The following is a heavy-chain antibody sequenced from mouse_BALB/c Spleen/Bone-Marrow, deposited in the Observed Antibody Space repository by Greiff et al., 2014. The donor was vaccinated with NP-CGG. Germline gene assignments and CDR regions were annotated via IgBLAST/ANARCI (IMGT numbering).Heavy chain of an antibody. CDR1: GFTFSDYG. CDR2: ISNLAYSI. D-gene: IGHD2-1*01. Sequence: EVNLVESGGGLVQPGGSRKPSCAASGFTFSDYGMAWVRQAPGKGPEWVAFISNLAYSIYYADTVTGRFTISRENAKNTLYLEMSSLRSEDTAMYYCATIYYGNSYAMDYWGQGTSVTVSS. J-gene: IGHJ4*01. CDR3: ATIYYGNSYAMDY. V-gene: IGHV5-15*02.